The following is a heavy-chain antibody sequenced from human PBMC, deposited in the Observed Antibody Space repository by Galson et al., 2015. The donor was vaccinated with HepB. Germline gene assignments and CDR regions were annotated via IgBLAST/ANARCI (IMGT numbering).Heavy chain of an antibody. Sequence: SLRLSCAASGFTFSSYGMHWVRQAPGKGLEWVAVISYDGSNKYYADSVKGRFTISRDNSKNTLYLQMNSLRAEDTAVYYCATPYDSSGYRGVVAFDIWGQGTMVTVSS. CDR2: ISYDGSNK. CDR1: GFTFSSYG. J-gene: IGHJ3*02. CDR3: ATPYDSSGYRGVVAFDI. V-gene: IGHV3-30*03. D-gene: IGHD3-22*01.